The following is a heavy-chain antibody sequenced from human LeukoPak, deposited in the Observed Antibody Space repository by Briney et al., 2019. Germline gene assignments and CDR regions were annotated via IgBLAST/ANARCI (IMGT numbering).Heavy chain of an antibody. V-gene: IGHV3-66*04. CDR3: ATPYCNPTSCFPYFFDY. D-gene: IGHD2-2*01. CDR2: IYSGGST. Sequence: PGGSLRLSCAASGFTVSSNYMSWVRQAPGEGLEWVSVIYSGGSTYYADSVKGRFTITRDNSKNTVYLQMSSLRVEDTALYYCATPYCNPTSCFPYFFDYWGRGTLVTVSS. J-gene: IGHJ4*02. CDR1: GFTVSSNY.